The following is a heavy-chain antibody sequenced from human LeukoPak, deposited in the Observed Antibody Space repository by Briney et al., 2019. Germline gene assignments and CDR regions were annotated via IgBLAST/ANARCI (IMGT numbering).Heavy chain of an antibody. V-gene: IGHV1-2*02. Sequence: ASVKVSCKASGFTFTGHYIHWVRQAPGQGLEWMGYINPRSGGTNSPQKFQGRVTMTTDTSISAAYMELSSLISDDTAMYYCVREGNELLSKDFDSWGQGTLVTVSS. CDR3: VREGNELLSKDFDS. J-gene: IGHJ4*02. CDR2: INPRSGGT. CDR1: GFTFTGHY. D-gene: IGHD2-21*02.